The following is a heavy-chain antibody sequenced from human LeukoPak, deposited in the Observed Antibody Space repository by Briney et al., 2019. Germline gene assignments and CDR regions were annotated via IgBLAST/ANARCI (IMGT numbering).Heavy chain of an antibody. J-gene: IGHJ4*01. CDR3: ARAAGSWGDSAFAY. CDR2: IYSGGSI. V-gene: IGHV3-53*04. Sequence: GGSLRLSCAASGFTVSSNYMSWVRQAPGGGVEWGSVIYSGGSIDYADSVKGRFTISRPNSKPTLYLQMHSLSAEDTAVYYCARAAGSWGDSAFAYWGHRTPVTASS. D-gene: IGHD1-26*01. CDR1: GFTVSSNY.